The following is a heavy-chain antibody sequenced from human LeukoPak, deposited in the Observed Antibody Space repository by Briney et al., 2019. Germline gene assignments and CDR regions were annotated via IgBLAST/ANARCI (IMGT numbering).Heavy chain of an antibody. CDR1: GFTVSSNY. Sequence: PGGSLRLSCAASGFTVSSNYMSWVRQAPGKGLEWVGRIKSKTDGGTTDYAAPVKGRFTISRDDSKNTLYLQMNSLKTEDTAVYYCTTGLRFLEWLPTDYWGQGTLVTVSS. J-gene: IGHJ4*02. CDR3: TTGLRFLEWLPTDY. D-gene: IGHD3-3*01. CDR2: IKSKTDGGTT. V-gene: IGHV3-15*01.